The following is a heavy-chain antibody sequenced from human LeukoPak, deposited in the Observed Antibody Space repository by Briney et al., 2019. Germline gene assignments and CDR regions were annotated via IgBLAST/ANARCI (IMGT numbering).Heavy chain of an antibody. CDR2: INPNSGGT. Sequence: APVKVSCKASGYTFTGYYMHWVRQAPGQGLEWMGWINPNSGGTNYAQKFQGRVTMTRDTSISTAYMELSRLRSDDTAVYYCARGWNPYGDYYYYYMDVWGKGTTVTVSS. D-gene: IGHD4-17*01. J-gene: IGHJ6*03. V-gene: IGHV1-2*02. CDR1: GYTFTGYY. CDR3: ARGWNPYGDYYYYYMDV.